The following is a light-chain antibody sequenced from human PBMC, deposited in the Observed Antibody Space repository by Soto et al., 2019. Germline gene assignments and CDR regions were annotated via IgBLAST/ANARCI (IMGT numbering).Light chain of an antibody. V-gene: IGLV2-14*01. CDR2: EVS. J-gene: IGLJ3*02. Sequence: QSALTQPASVSGSPGQSITISCTGTRSDIGGYNYVSWYQQHPGKAPKLMIYEVSNRPSGVSNRFSGSKSGNTASLTISGLQGEDEADYYCSSFTTSSTWVFGAGTKLTVL. CDR3: SSFTTSSTWV. CDR1: RSDIGGYNY.